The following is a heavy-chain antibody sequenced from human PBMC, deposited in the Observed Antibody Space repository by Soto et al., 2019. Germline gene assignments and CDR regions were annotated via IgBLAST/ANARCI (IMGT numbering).Heavy chain of an antibody. V-gene: IGHV4-30-4*01. J-gene: IGHJ6*02. D-gene: IGHD1-1*01. CDR3: ARDPERGHSGLDV. CDR1: GGSISSTDYY. CDR2: IYYSGST. Sequence: PSETLSLTCTVSGGSISSTDYYWSWIRQPPGKGLEWIGYIYYSGSTYYNPSLKSRLTISVDTSKNHFSLKLSSVTAADTAVYYCARDPERGHSGLDVWGQGTSVTVSS.